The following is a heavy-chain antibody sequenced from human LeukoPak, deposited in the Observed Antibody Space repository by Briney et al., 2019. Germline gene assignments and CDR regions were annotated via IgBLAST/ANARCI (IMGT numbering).Heavy chain of an antibody. Sequence: GRSLRLSSAASGFTFSSYGMHWVRQAPGKGLEWVAVISYDGSNKYYADSVKGRFTISRDNSKNTLYLQMNSLRAEDTAVYYCAKDTPGLDYWGQGTLVTVSS. J-gene: IGHJ4*02. CDR2: ISYDGSNK. CDR1: GFTFSSYG. V-gene: IGHV3-30*18. CDR3: AKDTPGLDY.